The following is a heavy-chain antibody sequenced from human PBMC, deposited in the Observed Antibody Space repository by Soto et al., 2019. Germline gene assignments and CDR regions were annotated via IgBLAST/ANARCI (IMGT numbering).Heavy chain of an antibody. CDR2: INPSGGSA. J-gene: IGHJ4*02. V-gene: IGHV1-46*01. D-gene: IGHD3-16*02. CDR3: AIDHDYGWGNYRYNADY. Sequence: QVQLVQSGAEVEGPGASVKVSCKASGYTFTEYYIHWVRQAPGQGLEWVGMINPSGGSASYALKFQARLTMPRDTSTSTVYMELSSLRSEDTAVYYCAIDHDYGWGNYRYNADYWGQGTLVTVSS. CDR1: GYTFTEYY.